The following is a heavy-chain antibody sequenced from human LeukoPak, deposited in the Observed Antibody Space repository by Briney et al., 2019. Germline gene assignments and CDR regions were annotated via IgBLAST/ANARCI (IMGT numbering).Heavy chain of an antibody. CDR3: AKEYCTSTSCYYYYYYYMDV. CDR2: ISYDGSNK. D-gene: IGHD2-2*01. J-gene: IGHJ6*03. CDR1: GFTFSSYA. V-gene: IGHV3-30-3*01. Sequence: GGSLRLSCAASGFTFSSYAMHWVRQAPGKGLEWVAVISYDGSNKYYADSVKGRFTISRDNSKNTLYLQMNSLRAEDTAVYYCAKEYCTSTSCYYYYYYYMDVWGKGTTVTVSS.